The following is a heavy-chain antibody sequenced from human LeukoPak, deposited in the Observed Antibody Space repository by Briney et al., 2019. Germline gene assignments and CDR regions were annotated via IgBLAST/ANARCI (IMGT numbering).Heavy chain of an antibody. CDR1: TSR. J-gene: IGHJ4*02. Sequence: ASVKVSCKATSRISWVRQAPGQGLEWMGWISAYNGNTNYAQKLQGRVTMTTDTSTSTAYMELRSLRSDDTAVYYCARVYCGGDCYPYFDYWGQGTPVTVSS. V-gene: IGHV1-18*01. CDR3: ARVYCGGDCYPYFDY. D-gene: IGHD2-21*02. CDR2: ISAYNGNT.